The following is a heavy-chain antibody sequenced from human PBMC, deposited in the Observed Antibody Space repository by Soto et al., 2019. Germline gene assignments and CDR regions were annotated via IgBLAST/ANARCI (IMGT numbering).Heavy chain of an antibody. V-gene: IGHV4-59*01. CDR1: GGSISSYY. Sequence: PSETLSLTCTVSGGSISSYYWSWIRQPPGKGLEWIGYIYYSGSTNYNPSLKSRVTISVDTSKNQFSLKLSSVTAADTAVYYCARGDGPYYYGMDVWGQGTTVTVSS. D-gene: IGHD3-16*01. CDR2: IYYSGST. J-gene: IGHJ6*02. CDR3: ARGDGPYYYGMDV.